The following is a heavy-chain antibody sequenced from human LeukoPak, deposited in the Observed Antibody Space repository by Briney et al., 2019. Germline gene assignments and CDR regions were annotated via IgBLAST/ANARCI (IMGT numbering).Heavy chain of an antibody. CDR3: AAYSYGYFGYFDY. CDR2: IYTSGST. J-gene: IGHJ4*02. CDR1: GGSISSGSCY. D-gene: IGHD5-18*01. Sequence: SETLSLTCTVSGGSISSGSCYWSWIRQPTGKGLEWIGRIYTSGSTNYNPSLKSRVTISVDTSKNQFSLKLSSVTAADTAVYYCAAYSYGYFGYFDYWGQGTLVTVSS. V-gene: IGHV4-61*02.